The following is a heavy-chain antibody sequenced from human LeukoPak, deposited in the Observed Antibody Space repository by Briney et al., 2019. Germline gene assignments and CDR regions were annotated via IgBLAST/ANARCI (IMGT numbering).Heavy chain of an antibody. D-gene: IGHD5-12*01. CDR3: ARHRFSGYAYFEY. J-gene: IGHJ4*02. Sequence: GGSLRLSCAASGFIFSYYSMNWVRQAPGKGLEWVSSINSNSNFMSYADSVKGRFTISRDNAKNSLYLQMNSLRAEDTAVYYCARHRFSGYAYFEYWGQGTLVTVSS. CDR2: INSNSNFM. V-gene: IGHV3-21*01. CDR1: GFIFSYYS.